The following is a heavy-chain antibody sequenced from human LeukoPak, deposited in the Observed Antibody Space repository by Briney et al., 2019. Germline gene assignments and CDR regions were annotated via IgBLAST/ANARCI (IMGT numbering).Heavy chain of an antibody. CDR3: ARVRITMVRGVKGTLYYFDY. D-gene: IGHD3-10*01. Sequence: ASVKVSCKASGYTFTGYYMHWVRQAPGQGLEWMGWMNPNSGNTGYAQKFQGRVTMTRNTSISTAYMELSSLRSEDTAVYYCARVRITMVRGVKGTLYYFDYWGQGTLVTVSS. CDR1: GYTFTGYY. V-gene: IGHV1-8*02. CDR2: MNPNSGNT. J-gene: IGHJ4*02.